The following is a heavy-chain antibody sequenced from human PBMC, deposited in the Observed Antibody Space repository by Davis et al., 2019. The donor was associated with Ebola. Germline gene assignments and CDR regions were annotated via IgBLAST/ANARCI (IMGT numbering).Heavy chain of an antibody. V-gene: IGHV3-48*02. Sequence: GESLKISCAASGFTFSSYSINWVRQAPGKGLEWVSYISSSSTTISYADSVKGRFTISRDNAKNSLYLQMNSLRDEDTAVYFCARDKETTFYYYGLDVWGQGTTVTVSS. J-gene: IGHJ6*02. D-gene: IGHD1/OR15-1a*01. CDR2: ISSSSTTI. CDR3: ARDKETTFYYYGLDV. CDR1: GFTFSSYS.